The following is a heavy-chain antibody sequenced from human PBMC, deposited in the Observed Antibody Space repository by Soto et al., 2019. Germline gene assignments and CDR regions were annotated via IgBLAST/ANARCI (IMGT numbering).Heavy chain of an antibody. V-gene: IGHV1-18*04. CDR3: ARGGYYSGGSCYFRADQDAFDI. D-gene: IGHD2-15*01. J-gene: IGHJ3*02. CDR2: ISAYNGNT. CDR1: GYTFTSYG. Sequence: QVQLVQSGAEVKKPGASVKVSCKASGYTFTSYGISWVRQAPGQGLEWMGWISAYNGNTNYAQKLQGRVTMTTDTSTSTAYMELRSLRSDDTGVYYCARGGYYSGGSCYFRADQDAFDIWGQGTMVTVSS.